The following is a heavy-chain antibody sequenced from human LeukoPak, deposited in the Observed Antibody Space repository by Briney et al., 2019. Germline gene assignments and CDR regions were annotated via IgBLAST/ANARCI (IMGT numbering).Heavy chain of an antibody. CDR1: GYTFTGYY. V-gene: IGHV1-18*04. J-gene: IGHJ4*02. D-gene: IGHD2-21*02. CDR2: ISTYNGDT. CDR3: ARDGYCRHFDY. Sequence: ASVKVSCKASGYTFTGYYMHWVRQAPGQGLEWMGWISTYNGDTNYAQKFQGRVTMTTDTSTSTAYMELRSLRSDDTAVYYCARDGYCRHFDYWGQGTLVTVSS.